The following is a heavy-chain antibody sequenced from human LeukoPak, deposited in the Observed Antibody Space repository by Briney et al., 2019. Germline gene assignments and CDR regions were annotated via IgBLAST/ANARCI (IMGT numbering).Heavy chain of an antibody. J-gene: IGHJ3*02. CDR2: IYSGGST. CDR3: ARDGRYSYGHDAFDI. V-gene: IGHV3-53*01. Sequence: GGSLRLSCAASGFTVSSNYMSWVRQAPGKGLEWVSVIYSGGSTYYADSVKGRFTISRDNSKSTLYLQMNSLRAEDTAVYYCARDGRYSYGHDAFDIWGQGTMVTVSS. CDR1: GFTVSSNY. D-gene: IGHD5-18*01.